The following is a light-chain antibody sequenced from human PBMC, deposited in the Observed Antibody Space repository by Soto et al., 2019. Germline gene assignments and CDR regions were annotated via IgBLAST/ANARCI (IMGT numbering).Light chain of an antibody. CDR1: NSDIGNYND. V-gene: IGLV2-8*01. CDR3: SSYAGSDSPVV. J-gene: IGLJ2*01. Sequence: QSALTQPPSASGSPGQSVTISCTRTNSDIGNYNDVSWYQQHPGEAPKLLIYDVTERPSRVPDRFSGSKSGNTASLTVSGLRPADEAHYYCSSYAGSDSPVVFGGGTKLTVL. CDR2: DVT.